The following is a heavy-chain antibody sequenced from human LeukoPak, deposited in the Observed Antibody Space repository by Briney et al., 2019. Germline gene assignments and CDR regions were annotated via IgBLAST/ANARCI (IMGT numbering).Heavy chain of an antibody. J-gene: IGHJ4*02. CDR3: ARASYTTTWHHLGS. CDR1: GFIFKSYV. Sequence: GGSLRLSCAASGFIFKSYVMHWVRQAPGKGLEYVSSISSNGINSYYANSVKGRFTVSRDNSKNTLYLQMGSLTIDDMAVYYCARASYTTTWHHLGSWGQGTLVTVSS. CDR2: ISSNGINS. V-gene: IGHV3-64*01. D-gene: IGHD3-16*01.